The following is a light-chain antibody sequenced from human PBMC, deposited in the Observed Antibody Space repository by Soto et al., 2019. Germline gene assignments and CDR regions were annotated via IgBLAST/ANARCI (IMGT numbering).Light chain of an antibody. CDR1: QSISSY. V-gene: IGKV1-39*01. CDR3: QQSYSISWT. CDR2: DAS. J-gene: IGKJ1*01. Sequence: DIQMTQSPSSLSASVGDRVTITCRASQSISSYLNWYQQKPGKAPKLLIYDASSLQSGVPSRFSGSGSGTDFTLTISRLQPEDFATYYCQQSYSISWTFGQGTKVEIK.